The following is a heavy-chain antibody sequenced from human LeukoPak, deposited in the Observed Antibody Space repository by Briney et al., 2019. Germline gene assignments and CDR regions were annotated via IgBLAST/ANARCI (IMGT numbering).Heavy chain of an antibody. CDR2: KSYDGSNK. CDR1: GFTFSSYG. D-gene: IGHD3-10*01. Sequence: GGSLRLSCAASGFTFSSYGMHWVRQAPGKGLEWVAVKSYDGSNKYYADSVKGRFTISRDNSKNTLYLQMNSLRAKDTAVYYCAKDMVRGVRRLDYWGQGTLVTVSS. CDR3: AKDMVRGVRRLDY. J-gene: IGHJ4*02. V-gene: IGHV3-30*18.